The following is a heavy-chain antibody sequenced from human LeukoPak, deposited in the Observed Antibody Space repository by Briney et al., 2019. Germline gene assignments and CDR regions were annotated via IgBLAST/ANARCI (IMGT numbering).Heavy chain of an antibody. Sequence: GGSLRLSCAASGFSFNNYWMHWVRQAPGEGLEWVSLISWDGGSTYYADSVKGRFTISRDNSKNSLYLQMNSLRTEDTALYYCAKDGGYDYHYYYGMDVWGQGTTVTVSS. D-gene: IGHD5-12*01. CDR3: AKDGGYDYHYYYGMDV. CDR2: ISWDGGST. V-gene: IGHV3-43*01. CDR1: GFSFNNYW. J-gene: IGHJ6*02.